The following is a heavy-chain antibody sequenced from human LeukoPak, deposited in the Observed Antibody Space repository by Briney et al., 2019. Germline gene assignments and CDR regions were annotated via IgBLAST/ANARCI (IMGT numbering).Heavy chain of an antibody. V-gene: IGHV4-59*01. CDR2: IYYSGST. CDR1: GGSISSYY. Sequence: SETLSLTCTVSGGSISSYYWSWIRQPPGKGLEWIGYIYYSGSTNYNPSLKSRVTISVDTSKNQFSLKLSSVTAADTAMYYCVGDTEAGNWFDPWGQGTLVTVSS. J-gene: IGHJ5*02. CDR3: VGDTEAGNWFDP.